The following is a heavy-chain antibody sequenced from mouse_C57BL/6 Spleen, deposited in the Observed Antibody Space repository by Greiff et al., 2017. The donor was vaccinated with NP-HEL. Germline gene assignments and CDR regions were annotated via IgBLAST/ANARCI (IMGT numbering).Heavy chain of an antibody. Sequence: EVQLQQSGPELVKPGASVKIPCKASGYTFTDYNMDWVKQSHGKSLEWIGDINPNNGGTIYNQKFKGKATLTVDKSSSTAYMELRSLTSEDTAVYYCSRRANWDWAMDYWGQGTSVTVSS. J-gene: IGHJ4*01. V-gene: IGHV1-18*01. CDR3: SRRANWDWAMDY. D-gene: IGHD4-1*01. CDR2: INPNNGGT. CDR1: GYTFTDYN.